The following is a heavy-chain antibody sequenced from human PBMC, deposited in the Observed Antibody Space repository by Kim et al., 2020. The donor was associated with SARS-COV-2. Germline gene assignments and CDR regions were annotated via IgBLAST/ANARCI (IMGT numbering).Heavy chain of an antibody. D-gene: IGHD6-6*01. Sequence: GGSLRLSCAASGFTFSDYAMNWVRQAPGQGLEWFSVIGSIGDDIHYSDSVEGRFSVSRDNSHNTLHLQMDSLRMYDTAVYYCARRRRQYSMDVWGQGTTVTVSS. CDR2: IGSIGDDI. CDR1: GFTFSDYA. CDR3: ARRRRQYSMDV. J-gene: IGHJ6*02. V-gene: IGHV3-23*01.